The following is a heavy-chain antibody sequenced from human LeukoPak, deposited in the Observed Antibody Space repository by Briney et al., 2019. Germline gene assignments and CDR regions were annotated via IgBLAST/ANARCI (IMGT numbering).Heavy chain of an antibody. CDR3: ARDSAGYYDILTGYYAVGSQFDY. CDR2: ISAYNGNT. CDR1: GYTFTSYG. Sequence: ASVKVSCKASGYTFTSYGISWVRQAPGQGLEWMGWISAYNGNTNYAQKLQGRVTMTTDTSTSTAYMELRSLRSDDTAVYYCARDSAGYYDILTGYYAVGSQFDYWGQGTLVTVSS. V-gene: IGHV1-18*01. D-gene: IGHD3-9*01. J-gene: IGHJ4*02.